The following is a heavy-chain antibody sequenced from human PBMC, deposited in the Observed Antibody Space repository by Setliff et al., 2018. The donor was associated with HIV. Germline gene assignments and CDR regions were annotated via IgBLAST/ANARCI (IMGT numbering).Heavy chain of an antibody. D-gene: IGHD3-22*01. V-gene: IGHV4-59*01. Sequence: SETLSLTCTVSGGSISSYYWSWIRQPPGKGLEWIGYIYYSGSTNYDPSLKSRVTISVDTSKNQFSLKLSSVTAADTAVYYCARNLLHYDSSGLRWNYYYYYMDVWGKGTTVTVSS. CDR3: ARNLLHYDSSGLRWNYYYYYMDV. J-gene: IGHJ6*03. CDR2: IYYSGST. CDR1: GGSISSYY.